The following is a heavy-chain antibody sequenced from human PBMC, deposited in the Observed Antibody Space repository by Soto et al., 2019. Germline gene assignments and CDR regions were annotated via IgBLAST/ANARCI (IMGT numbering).Heavy chain of an antibody. CDR3: TQRLRDYGLGRKRANHFHP. CDR1: GFSLSTTGVG. Sequence: QITLKESGPTLVRPTQTLTLTCTFSGFSLSTTGVGVGWIRQPPGKALEWLALIYWDDDKRYSPSLKSRLTITKDTSKKEVILTKTNMEPVETATNSCTQRLRDYGLGRKRANHFHPCGQGTLVTVSP. CDR2: IYWDDDK. V-gene: IGHV2-5*02. D-gene: IGHD3-10*01. J-gene: IGHJ5*02.